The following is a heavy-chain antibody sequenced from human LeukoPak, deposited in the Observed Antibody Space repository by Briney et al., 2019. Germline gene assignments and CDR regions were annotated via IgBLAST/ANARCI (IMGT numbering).Heavy chain of an antibody. CDR2: IYYSGST. CDR1: GGSISSSSYY. Sequence: SETLSLTCTVSGGSISSSSYYWDWIRQPPGKGLEWIGCIYYSGSTYYNPSLKSRVTISVDTSKDHFSLKLSSVTAADTAVYYCARHKGGSSEFDYWGQGTLVTVSS. CDR3: ARHKGGSSEFDY. D-gene: IGHD1-26*01. V-gene: IGHV4-39*01. J-gene: IGHJ4*02.